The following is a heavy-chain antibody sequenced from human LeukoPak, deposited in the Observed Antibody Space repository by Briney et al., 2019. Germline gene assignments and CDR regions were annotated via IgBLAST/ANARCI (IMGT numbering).Heavy chain of an antibody. V-gene: IGHV3-30*18. Sequence: PGGSLRLSCAASGFTFSSYGMHWVRQAPGKGLEWVAVISYDGSNKYYADSVKGRFTISRDNSKNTLYLQMNSLRAEDTAVYYCAKDQGYSSSWYEALGYGMDVWGQGTTVTVSS. D-gene: IGHD6-13*01. CDR1: GFTFSSYG. CDR2: ISYDGSNK. J-gene: IGHJ6*02. CDR3: AKDQGYSSSWYEALGYGMDV.